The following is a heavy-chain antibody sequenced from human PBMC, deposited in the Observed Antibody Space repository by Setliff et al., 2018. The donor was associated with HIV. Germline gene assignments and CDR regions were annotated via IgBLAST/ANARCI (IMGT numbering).Heavy chain of an antibody. V-gene: IGHV4-34*01. J-gene: IGHJ6*03. CDR2: INQSGST. Sequence: PSETLSLTCGVSGGSFSGYFWTWIRPSPGKGLEWVGDINQSGSTNYNPSSKSRVILSGDTSKSQFSTNLTSVTDADTAVYYCARGGINPRVAPYYFFYMDVWGKGTTVTVSS. D-gene: IGHD3-3*01. CDR1: GGSFSGYF. CDR3: ARGGINPRVAPYYFFYMDV.